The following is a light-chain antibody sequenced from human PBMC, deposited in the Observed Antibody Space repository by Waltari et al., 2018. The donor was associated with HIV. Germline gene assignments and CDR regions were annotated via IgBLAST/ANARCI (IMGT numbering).Light chain of an antibody. CDR1: SSNIGSNT. V-gene: IGLV1-44*01. Sequence: QSVLTQPPSASGTPGQRVTISCSGSSSNIGSNTVNWYQQLPGTAPKLLIYRNKQRPSGIPDRFSGSKSGTSASLAISGLQSEDEADYYCAAWDDSLRGVFGGGTKLTVL. CDR3: AAWDDSLRGV. J-gene: IGLJ2*01. CDR2: RNK.